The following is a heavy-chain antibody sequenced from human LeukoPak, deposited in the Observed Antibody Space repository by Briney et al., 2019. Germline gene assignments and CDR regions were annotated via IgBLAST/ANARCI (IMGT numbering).Heavy chain of an antibody. J-gene: IGHJ6*02. CDR1: GFSFSNFG. Sequence: GGSLRLSCAASGFSFSNFGMHLVRQAPCKGLEWVSVISYDGSNTYYADSVKGRFTISRDNSQNTLFLQMISLRTEDTAVYYCAKGSAYSDYYYYGMDVWGQGTTVTVSS. D-gene: IGHD4-11*01. V-gene: IGHV3-30*18. CDR3: AKGSAYSDYYYYGMDV. CDR2: ISYDGSNT.